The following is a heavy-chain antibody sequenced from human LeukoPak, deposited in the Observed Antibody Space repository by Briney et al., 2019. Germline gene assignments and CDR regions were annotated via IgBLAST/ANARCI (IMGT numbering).Heavy chain of an antibody. CDR3: ATPAPLRYFGWLLPHYYYYGMDV. Sequence: ASVKVSCKASGYTFTSYGISWVRQAPGQGLEWMGWISAYNGNTNYAQKLQGRVTMTTDTSTSTAYMELRSLRSDDTAVYYCATPAPLRYFGWLLPHYYYYGMDVWGQGTTVTVSS. J-gene: IGHJ6*02. D-gene: IGHD3-9*01. V-gene: IGHV1-18*01. CDR1: GYTFTSYG. CDR2: ISAYNGNT.